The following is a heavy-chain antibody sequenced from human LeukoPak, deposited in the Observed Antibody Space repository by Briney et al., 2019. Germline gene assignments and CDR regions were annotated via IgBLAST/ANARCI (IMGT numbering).Heavy chain of an antibody. Sequence: ASVKVSCKASGYTFTSYDIDWVRQAPGQGLEWIGWMSTYDGKTNYAQKFRGRVSMTTDTSTNTAYMELRSLTSDDTAVYFCARDVREQHQDGSWFDPWGQGTPVTVSS. J-gene: IGHJ5*02. CDR2: MSTYDGKT. D-gene: IGHD6-13*01. CDR3: ARDVREQHQDGSWFDP. V-gene: IGHV1-18*01. CDR1: GYTFTSYD.